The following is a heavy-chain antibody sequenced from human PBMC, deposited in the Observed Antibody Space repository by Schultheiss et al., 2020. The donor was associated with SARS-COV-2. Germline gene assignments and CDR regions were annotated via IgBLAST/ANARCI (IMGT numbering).Heavy chain of an antibody. CDR1: GGSFSGDY. V-gene: IGHV4-34*01. CDR3: ARHLPYFDL. CDR2: IYYSGST. J-gene: IGHJ2*01. Sequence: SETLSLTCAVYGGSFSGDYWSWIRQSPGKGLEWIGSIYYSGSTYYNPSLKSRVTISVDTSKNQFSLKLSSVTAADTAVYYCARHLPYFDLWGRGTLVTVSS.